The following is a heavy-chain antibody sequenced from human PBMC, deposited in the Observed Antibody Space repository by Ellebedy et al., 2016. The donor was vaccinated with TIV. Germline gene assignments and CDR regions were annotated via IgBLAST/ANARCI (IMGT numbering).Heavy chain of an antibody. CDR3: VRDLTNYGSSSY. CDR2: INPNGGDT. D-gene: IGHD3-22*01. J-gene: IGHJ4*02. CDR1: GYTFTGYY. Sequence: AASVKVSCKASGYTFTGYYIHWVRQAPGQGLEWVGWINPNGGDTNYAQKLRGRVTVTGDTSISTAYMELSRLVSDDTAVYYCVRDLTNYGSSSYWGQGTPVTVSS. V-gene: IGHV1-2*02.